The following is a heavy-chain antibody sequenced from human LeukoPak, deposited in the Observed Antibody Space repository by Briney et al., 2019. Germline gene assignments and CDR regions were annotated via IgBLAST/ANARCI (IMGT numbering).Heavy chain of an antibody. CDR3: ARVLTTPAVRPHAFDI. CDR1: GGTINSGDYF. J-gene: IGHJ3*02. Sequence: PSQTLSLTCTASGGTINSGDYFWSWIRQAPGKGLEWIGCIYYSGTTYNNPSLKSRLILSVDTAKNQFSLRLSSVTVADTAVYYCARVLTTPAVRPHAFDIWGQGTMVTVSS. D-gene: IGHD2-2*01. CDR2: IYYSGTT. V-gene: IGHV4-30-4*08.